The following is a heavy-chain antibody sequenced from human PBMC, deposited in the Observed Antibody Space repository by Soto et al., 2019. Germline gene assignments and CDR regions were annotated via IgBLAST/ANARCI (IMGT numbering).Heavy chain of an antibody. CDR2: ISGSGGST. CDR3: AKSGSSWWAFDI. CDR1: GFTFSSYA. J-gene: IGHJ3*02. D-gene: IGHD6-13*01. V-gene: IGHV3-23*01. Sequence: GGSLRLSCAASGFTFSSYAMSWVRQAPGKGLEWVSAISGSGGSTYYADSGKGRFTISRDNSKNTLYLQMNSLRAEDTAVYYCAKSGSSWWAFDIWGQGTMVTVSS.